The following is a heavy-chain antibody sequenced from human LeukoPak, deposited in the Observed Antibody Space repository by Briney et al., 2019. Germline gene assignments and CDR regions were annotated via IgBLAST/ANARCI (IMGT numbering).Heavy chain of an antibody. CDR2: INPTTGDT. V-gene: IGHV1-46*01. Sequence: ASVKVSCKASGYTFTSYYMHWVRQAPGQGLEWMGIINPTTGDTTYAQKFQGRLTMTRDMSTSTVYMELSSLTSEDTAVFYCARYGFSAVWQGGWHAFDIWGQGTVVTDSS. D-gene: IGHD2-15*01. CDR1: GYTFTSYY. CDR3: ARYGFSAVWQGGWHAFDI. J-gene: IGHJ3*02.